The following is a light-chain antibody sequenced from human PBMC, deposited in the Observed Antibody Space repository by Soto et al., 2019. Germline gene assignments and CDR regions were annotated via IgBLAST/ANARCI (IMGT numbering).Light chain of an antibody. Sequence: VLTQSPATLSLSPGERATLSCRASQSIHTSLAWYQQKPGQPPRLVVYDSTLRANGVPDRFGGSRSGTEFTLTINTLEPEDFAVYYCQQRNVWPPITFGQGTRLES. CDR3: QQRNVWPPIT. CDR1: QSIHTS. CDR2: DST. V-gene: IGKV3-11*01. J-gene: IGKJ5*01.